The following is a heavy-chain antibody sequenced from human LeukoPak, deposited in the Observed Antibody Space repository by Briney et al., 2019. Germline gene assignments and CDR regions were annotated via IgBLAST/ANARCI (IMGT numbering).Heavy chain of an antibody. Sequence: GGSLRLSCAASGFTFSSYGMHWVRQAPGKGLEWVAFMRYDGSNKDYADSVKGRFTISRDTSKNTMNLQMHSLRAEDTAVYYCAKDLHSSGWFPDYFDCWGQGTQVTVSS. CDR2: MRYDGSNK. D-gene: IGHD6-19*01. CDR3: AKDLHSSGWFPDYFDC. CDR1: GFTFSSYG. V-gene: IGHV3-30*02. J-gene: IGHJ4*02.